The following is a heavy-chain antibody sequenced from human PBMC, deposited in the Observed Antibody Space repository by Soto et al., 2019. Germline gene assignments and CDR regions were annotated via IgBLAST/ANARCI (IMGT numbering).Heavy chain of an antibody. Sequence: PGGSLRLSCAASGFTFSSYEMNCVRQAPGKGLEWVSYISSSGSTIYYADSVKGRFTISRDNAKNSLYLQMNSLRAEDTAVYYCASNYYDSSGYYQPFDYWGQGTLVTVSS. V-gene: IGHV3-48*03. D-gene: IGHD3-22*01. J-gene: IGHJ4*02. CDR1: GFTFSSYE. CDR2: ISSSGSTI. CDR3: ASNYYDSSGYYQPFDY.